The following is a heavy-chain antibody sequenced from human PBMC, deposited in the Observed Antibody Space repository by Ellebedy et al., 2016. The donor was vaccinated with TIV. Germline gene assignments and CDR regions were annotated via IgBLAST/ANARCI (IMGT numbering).Heavy chain of an antibody. V-gene: IGHV3-7*01. CDR1: GFTFSGYW. CDR2: INLDGSER. Sequence: GESLKISCAGSGFTFSGYWLSWFRQAPGKGLEWVANINLDGSERDYVDSVKGRFTITTDNAERSLYLQMNSLRVEDTAVYYCARGSGWIFDHWGQGTLVAVSS. CDR3: ARGSGWIFDH. D-gene: IGHD6-19*01. J-gene: IGHJ4*02.